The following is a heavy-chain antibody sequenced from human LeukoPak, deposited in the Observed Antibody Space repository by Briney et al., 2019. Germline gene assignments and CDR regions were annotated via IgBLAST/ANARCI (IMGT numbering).Heavy chain of an antibody. CDR2: IYDSGST. Sequence: PSETLSLTCTVSGGSISRSNYYWGWIRQPPGKGLEWIGSIYDSGSTYYNPSLKSRVTISVDTSKNQFSLKLRSVTAADTAVYYCARHARTAMATHFLAEALRGDSSGYYYFQHWGQGTLVTVSS. J-gene: IGHJ1*01. V-gene: IGHV4-39*01. D-gene: IGHD3-22*01. CDR1: GGSISRSNYY. CDR3: ARHARTAMATHFLAEALRGDSSGYYYFQH.